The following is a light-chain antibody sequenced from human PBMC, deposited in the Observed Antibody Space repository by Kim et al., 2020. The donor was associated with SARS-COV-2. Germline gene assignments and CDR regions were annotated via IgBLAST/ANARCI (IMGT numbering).Light chain of an antibody. CDR2: SDR. CDR3: QVWDIDSDTYV. V-gene: IGLV3-21*04. CDR1: NIETKS. J-gene: IGLJ1*01. Sequence: SYELTQPPSVSVAPGKTASITCGGNNIETKSVHWYQQKPGQAPVLVIHSDRDRPSGIPERFSVSNSGDTATLTISRVEAGDEAGYYCQVWDIDSDTYVFGAGTKVTVL.